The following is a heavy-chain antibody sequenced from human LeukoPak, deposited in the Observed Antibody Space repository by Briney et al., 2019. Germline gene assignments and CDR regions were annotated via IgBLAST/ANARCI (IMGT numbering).Heavy chain of an antibody. D-gene: IGHD3-9*01. Sequence: PGGSLRLSCAASGFTFSSYDMTWVRQAPGKGLEWVAFIRYDGSNKYYADSVKGRFTISRDNSKNTLYLQMNSLRAEDTAVYYCAKDIPELRYFGFDPWGQGTLVTVSS. J-gene: IGHJ5*02. CDR2: IRYDGSNK. V-gene: IGHV3-30*02. CDR1: GFTFSSYD. CDR3: AKDIPELRYFGFDP.